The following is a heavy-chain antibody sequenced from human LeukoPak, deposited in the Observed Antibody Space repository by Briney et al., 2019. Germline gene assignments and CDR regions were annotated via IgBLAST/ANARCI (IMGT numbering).Heavy chain of an antibody. Sequence: SETLSLTCSVSGGSISSGSYYWSWIRQPAGKGLEWIGRIYTSGSTNYNPSLKSRVTISVDTSKNQFSLKLSSVTAADTAGYYCARNYYDGSGYYSNFDYWGQGTLVTVSS. CDR1: GGSISSGSYY. D-gene: IGHD3-22*01. V-gene: IGHV4-61*02. CDR2: IYTSGST. J-gene: IGHJ4*02. CDR3: ARNYYDGSGYYSNFDY.